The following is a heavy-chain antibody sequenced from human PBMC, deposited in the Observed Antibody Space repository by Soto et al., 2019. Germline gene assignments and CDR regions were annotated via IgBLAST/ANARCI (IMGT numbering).Heavy chain of an antibody. V-gene: IGHV3-23*01. CDR1: GFTFSSYA. CDR3: AKSSGYYSVAWGDAFDI. J-gene: IGHJ3*02. CDR2: ISGSGGST. D-gene: IGHD3-22*01. Sequence: EVQLLESGGDLVQPGGSLRLSCSASGFTFSSYAMSWVRQAPGKGLEWVSAISGSGGSTYYAHSVRGRFTISRDNAKETLYLQMNSLRAEDTAVYYGAKSSGYYSVAWGDAFDIWGQGTMVTVSS.